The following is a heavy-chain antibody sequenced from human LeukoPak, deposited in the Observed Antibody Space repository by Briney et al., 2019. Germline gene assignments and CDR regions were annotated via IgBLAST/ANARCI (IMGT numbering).Heavy chain of an antibody. CDR1: GFTFSSYG. CDR3: AKERGDSSGYYLHYFDY. CDR2: ISYDGSNK. D-gene: IGHD3-22*01. Sequence: PGGSLRLSCAASGFTFSSYGMHWVRQAPGKGLEWVAVISYDGSNKYYADSVKGRFTISRDNSKNTLYLQMNSLRAEDTAVYYCAKERGDSSGYYLHYFDYWGQGTLVTVSS. V-gene: IGHV3-30*18. J-gene: IGHJ4*02.